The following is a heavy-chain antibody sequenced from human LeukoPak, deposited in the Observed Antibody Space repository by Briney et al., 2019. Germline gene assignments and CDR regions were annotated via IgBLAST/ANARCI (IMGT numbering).Heavy chain of an antibody. CDR1: GGSISSYY. Sequence: SETLSLTCTVSGGSISSYYWSWIRQPPGKGLEWIGYIYYSGSTNYNPSLKSRVTISVDKSKNQFSLKLSSVTAADTAVYYCARQHYYDSSGYYHDAFDIWGQGTMVTVSS. J-gene: IGHJ3*02. CDR3: ARQHYYDSSGYYHDAFDI. CDR2: IYYSGST. D-gene: IGHD3-22*01. V-gene: IGHV4-59*08.